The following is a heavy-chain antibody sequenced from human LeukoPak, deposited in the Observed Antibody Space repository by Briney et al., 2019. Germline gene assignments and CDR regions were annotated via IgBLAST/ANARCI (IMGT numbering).Heavy chain of an antibody. V-gene: IGHV1-2*02. CDR1: GYTYTAYY. D-gene: IGHD1-1*01. Sequence: ASVKVSCKASGYTYTAYYIHWVRQAPGQGLEWMGWINPNTGGTNFAQRFQGRVTMTRDTSINTAYMELSSLRSDDTAMYYCAREGAPQLSSYFDHWGQGALVTVSS. CDR2: INPNTGGT. J-gene: IGHJ4*02. CDR3: AREGAPQLSSYFDH.